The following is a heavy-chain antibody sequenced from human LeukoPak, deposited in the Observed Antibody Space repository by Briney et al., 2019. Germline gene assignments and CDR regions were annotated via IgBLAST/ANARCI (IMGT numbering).Heavy chain of an antibody. J-gene: IGHJ4*02. CDR1: GGTFSSYA. CDR2: INPILGIA. CDR3: ACRRDGYNYPWPDY. V-gene: IGHV1-69*04. D-gene: IGHD5-12*01. Sequence: ASVKVSCKASGGTFSSYAISWVRQAPGQGLEWMGRINPILGIANYAQKFQGRVTITADKSTSTAYMELSSLRSEDTAVYYCACRRDGYNYPWPDYWGQGTLVTVSS.